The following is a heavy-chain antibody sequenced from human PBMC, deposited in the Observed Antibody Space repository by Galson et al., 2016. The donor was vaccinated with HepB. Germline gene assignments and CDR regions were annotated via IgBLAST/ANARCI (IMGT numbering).Heavy chain of an antibody. CDR3: ARDIGDFWSGYSPHFDY. J-gene: IGHJ4*02. CDR2: IWYDGSNK. D-gene: IGHD3-3*01. V-gene: IGHV3-33*01. Sequence: SLRLSCAASGFTFSSCGMHWVRQAPGKGLEWVAVIWYDGSNKYYADSVKGRFTISRDNFKNTLYLQMNSLRAEDTVVYYCARDIGDFWSGYSPHFDYWGQGTLVTGSS. CDR1: GFTFSSCG.